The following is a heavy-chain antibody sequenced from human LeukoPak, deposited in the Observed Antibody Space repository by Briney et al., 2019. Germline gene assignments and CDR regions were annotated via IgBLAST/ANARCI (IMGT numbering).Heavy chain of an antibody. J-gene: IGHJ4*02. CDR3: TRLGVMTGVTTSSDY. Sequence: GGSLRLSCVASGFSFSGSGIHWVRQASGKGLEWVGRIRSRAQSYATAYAASVKERFTISRDDSKNTAYLQMNSLKTEDTAVYFCTRLGVMTGVTTSSDYWGQGTLVTVSS. D-gene: IGHD4-11*01. CDR2: IRSRAQSYAT. CDR1: GFSFSGSG. V-gene: IGHV3-73*01.